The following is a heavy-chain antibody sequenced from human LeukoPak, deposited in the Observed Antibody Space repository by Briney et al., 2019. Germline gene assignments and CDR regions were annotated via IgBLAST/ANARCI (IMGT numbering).Heavy chain of an antibody. J-gene: IGHJ3*02. V-gene: IGHV1-8*01. CDR2: MNPNSGNT. Sequence: ASVKVSCKASGYTFTSYDINWVRQATGQGLEWMGWMNPNSGNTGYAQKFQGRVTMTRNTSISTAYMELSSLRSEDTAVYYCASDYYCDSSGYPHPGPDAFDIWGQGTMVTVSS. CDR3: ASDYYCDSSGYPHPGPDAFDI. CDR1: GYTFTSYD. D-gene: IGHD3-22*01.